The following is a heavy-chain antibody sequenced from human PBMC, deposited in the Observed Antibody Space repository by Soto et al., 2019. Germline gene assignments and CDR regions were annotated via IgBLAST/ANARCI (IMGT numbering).Heavy chain of an antibody. Sequence: EVQLVESGGGSVQPGGSLRLSCAASGYTFSSHAMSWVRQAPGKGLEWVSGISNSGGSTYYADSVRGRCTVSRDNSKTTLYLHMNSLRAEDTALYYGAKLMAAAGTLACGQGTLVTVAS. CDR2: ISNSGGST. J-gene: IGHJ5*02. V-gene: IGHV3-23*04. CDR1: GYTFSSHA. CDR3: AKLMAAAGTLA. D-gene: IGHD6-13*01.